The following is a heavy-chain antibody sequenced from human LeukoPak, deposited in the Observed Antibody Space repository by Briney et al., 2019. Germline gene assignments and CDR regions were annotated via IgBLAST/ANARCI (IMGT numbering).Heavy chain of an antibody. CDR1: GFTFSSYA. Sequence: GGSLRLSCAASGFTFSSYAMSWVRQAPGKGLEWVSAISGSGGTTYYADSVKGRFTISRDNSKNTPSLQMNSLRAEDTALYYCAKVLVAYTYGGGGDYWGQGTLVTVSS. CDR2: ISGSGGTT. D-gene: IGHD5-18*01. J-gene: IGHJ4*02. CDR3: AKVLVAYTYGGGGDY. V-gene: IGHV3-23*01.